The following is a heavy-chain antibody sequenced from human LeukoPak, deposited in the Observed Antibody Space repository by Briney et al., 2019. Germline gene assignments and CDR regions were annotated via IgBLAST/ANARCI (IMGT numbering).Heavy chain of an antibody. CDR3: ARRGGSTVTTWLDY. CDR2: IYYSGST. D-gene: IGHD4-17*01. Sequence: SETLSLTCTVSGGSISGYYWSWIRQPPGKGLEWIGYIYYSGSTNYNPSLKSRVTISVDTSMNQFSLKLRSVTAADTAVYYCARRGGSTVTTWLDYWGQGTLVTVFS. CDR1: GGSISGYY. J-gene: IGHJ4*02. V-gene: IGHV4-59*08.